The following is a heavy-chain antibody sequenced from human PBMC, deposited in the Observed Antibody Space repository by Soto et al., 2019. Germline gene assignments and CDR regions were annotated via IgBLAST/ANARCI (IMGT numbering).Heavy chain of an antibody. Sequence: SETLSLTCTVSGGSINSADYYWSWVRQPPGKGLEWIGYIYYSGSTYFNPSLKSRVTISKDPSRNQFSLRLSSVTAADTAVYYCARAIVVTIGGMDVWGQGTTVTVSS. J-gene: IGHJ6*02. CDR2: IYYSGST. CDR1: GGSINSADYY. D-gene: IGHD5-12*01. V-gene: IGHV4-30-4*01. CDR3: ARAIVVTIGGMDV.